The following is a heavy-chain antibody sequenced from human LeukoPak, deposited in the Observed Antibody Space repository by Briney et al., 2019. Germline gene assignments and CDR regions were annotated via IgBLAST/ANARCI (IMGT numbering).Heavy chain of an antibody. V-gene: IGHV3-7*01. Sequence: PGGSLRLSCGASGFMFSNNWMSGVRQAPGKGLEWMADIKPDGSNEYYADSVKGRLNISRDNDKNSLYLHTNSLKDEETAIYYCVININWSFGSWGQGAVVIVSS. D-gene: IGHD1-1*01. CDR1: GFMFSNNW. CDR2: IKPDGSNE. CDR3: VININWSFGS. J-gene: IGHJ4*02.